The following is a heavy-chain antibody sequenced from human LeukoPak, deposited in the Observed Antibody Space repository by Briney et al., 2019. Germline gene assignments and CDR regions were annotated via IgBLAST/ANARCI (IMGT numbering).Heavy chain of an antibody. CDR3: AKGAGWYGSNWFDP. CDR2: IKQDGSEK. V-gene: IGHV3-7*03. J-gene: IGHJ5*02. D-gene: IGHD6-19*01. Sequence: GGSLRLSCAASGFTFSSYWMSWVRQAPGKGLEWVANIKQDGSEKYYVDSVKGRFTVSRDNAKNSLYLQMNSLRAEDTAVYYCAKGAGWYGSNWFDPWGQGTLVTVSS. CDR1: GFTFSSYW.